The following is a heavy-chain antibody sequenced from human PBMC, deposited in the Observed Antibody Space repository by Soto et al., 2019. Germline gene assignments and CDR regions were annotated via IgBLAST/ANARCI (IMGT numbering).Heavy chain of an antibody. Sequence: PSETLSLTCTVSGGSISSSSYYWGWIRQPPGKGLEWIGSIYYSGNTYYNPSLKSRVTISVDTAKNQFSLKLSSVTAADTAVYYCERGRHYYGWFDPWGQETLATVSS. CDR3: ERGRHYYGWFDP. J-gene: IGHJ5*02. V-gene: IGHV4-39*01. CDR1: GGSISSSSYY. CDR2: IYYSGNT. D-gene: IGHD3-10*01.